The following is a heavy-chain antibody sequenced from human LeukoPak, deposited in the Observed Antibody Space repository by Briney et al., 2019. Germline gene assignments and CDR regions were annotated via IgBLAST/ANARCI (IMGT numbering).Heavy chain of an antibody. V-gene: IGHV4-59*01. CDR2: ICYSGST. CDR1: GFSISSYY. CDR3: ARHYSSGWYDN. Sequence: PSETLSLTCTGSGFSISSYYWSWIRQPPGKGLEWIGYICYSGSTNYNPSLKSGVTISVDTSKNQFSLQLSPVTAEDTAVYYCARHYSSGWYDNWGQGTMVTVSS. D-gene: IGHD6-19*01. J-gene: IGHJ3*02.